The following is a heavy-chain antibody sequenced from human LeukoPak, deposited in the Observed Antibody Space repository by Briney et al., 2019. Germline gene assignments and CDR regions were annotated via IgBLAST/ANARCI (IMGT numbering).Heavy chain of an antibody. CDR1: GGTFSSYA. CDR2: IIPIFGTA. CDR3: AREEVGATTYYYYGMDV. Sequence: GASVKVSCKASGGTFSSYAISWVRQAPGQGLEWMGGIIPIFGTANYAQKFQGRVTITADESTSTAYMELSSLRSEDTAVYYCAREEVGATTYYYYGMDVWGQGTTVTVSS. D-gene: IGHD1-26*01. V-gene: IGHV1-69*13. J-gene: IGHJ6*02.